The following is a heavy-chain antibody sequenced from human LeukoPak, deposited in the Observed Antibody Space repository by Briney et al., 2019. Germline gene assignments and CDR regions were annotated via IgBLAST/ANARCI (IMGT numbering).Heavy chain of an antibody. CDR2: ISAYNGNT. CDR1: GYTFTSYG. V-gene: IGHV1-18*01. Sequence: ASVKVSCKASGYTFTSYGISWVRQAPGQGLEWMGWISAYNGNTNYAQKLQGRVTMTTDTSTSTAYMELRSLRSDDTAVYYCARDFGFGRQLVRRSLFWFDPWGQGTLVTVSS. J-gene: IGHJ5*02. D-gene: IGHD6-13*01. CDR3: ARDFGFGRQLVRRSLFWFDP.